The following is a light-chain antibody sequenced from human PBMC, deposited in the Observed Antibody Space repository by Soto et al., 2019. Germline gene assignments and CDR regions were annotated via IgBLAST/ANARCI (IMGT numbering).Light chain of an antibody. J-gene: IGLJ2*01. CDR1: TSNIGAGYD. CDR2: ANS. CDR3: QSYDTTLSVV. Sequence: QSVLTQPPSVSGAPGQRVTISCTGSTSNIGAGYDVHWYQQLPGTAPKLLMYANSNRPSGVPDRFSGSKSGTSASLAITGLQAEEEADYYCQSYDTTLSVVFGGGTKVTVL. V-gene: IGLV1-40*01.